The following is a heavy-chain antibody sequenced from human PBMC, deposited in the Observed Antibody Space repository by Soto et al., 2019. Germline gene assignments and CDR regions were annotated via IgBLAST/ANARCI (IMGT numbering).Heavy chain of an antibody. CDR1: GGSISSYY. Sequence: SETLSLTCTVSGGSISSYYWSWIRQPPGKGLEWIGYIYYSGSTNYNPSLKSRVTISVDTSKNQFSLKLSSVTAADTAVYYCARMHYYGSGSYQLIWFDPWGQGTLVTVSS. CDR2: IYYSGST. J-gene: IGHJ5*02. D-gene: IGHD3-10*01. CDR3: ARMHYYGSGSYQLIWFDP. V-gene: IGHV4-59*01.